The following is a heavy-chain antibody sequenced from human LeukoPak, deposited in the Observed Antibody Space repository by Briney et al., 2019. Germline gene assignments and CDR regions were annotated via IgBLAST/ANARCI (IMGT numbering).Heavy chain of an antibody. CDR3: AKREKDSGGWRHFDY. CDR2: IYYSGST. Sequence: SETLSLTCTVSGGSISSYYWSWIRQPPGKGLEWIGYIYYSGSTNYNPSLKSRVTISVDTSENQFSLKLSSVTAADTAVYYCAKREKDSGGWRHFDYWGRGTLVTVSS. D-gene: IGHD6-19*01. CDR1: GGSISSYY. V-gene: IGHV4-59*01. J-gene: IGHJ4*02.